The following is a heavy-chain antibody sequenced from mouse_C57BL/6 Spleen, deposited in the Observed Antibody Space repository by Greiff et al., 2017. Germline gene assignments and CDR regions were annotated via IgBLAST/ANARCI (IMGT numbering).Heavy chain of an antibody. CDR1: GYTFTDYE. D-gene: IGHD1-1*01. J-gene: IGHJ2*01. CDR2: IDPETGGT. V-gene: IGHV1-15*01. CDR3: TRFLLLRSYFDY. Sequence: LKQSGAELVRPGASVTLSCKASGYTFTDYEMHWVKQTPVHGLEWIGAIDPETGGTAYNQKFKGKAILTADKSSSTAYMELRSLTSEDSAVYYCTRFLLLRSYFDYWGQGTTLTVSS.